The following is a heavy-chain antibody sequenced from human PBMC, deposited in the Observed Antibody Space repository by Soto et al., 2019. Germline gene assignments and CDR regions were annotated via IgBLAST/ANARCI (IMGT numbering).Heavy chain of an antibody. CDR1: GYTFTSYG. V-gene: IGHV1-18*01. D-gene: IGHD2-21*02. J-gene: IGHJ4*02. CDR2: ISAYNGNT. Sequence: ASVKVSCKASGYTFTSYGISWVRQAPGQGLEWMGWISAYNGNTNYAQKLQGRVTMTTDTSTSTAYMELRSLRSDDTAVYYCARAAYCGGDCYSGVDYWGQGTLVTVS. CDR3: ARAAYCGGDCYSGVDY.